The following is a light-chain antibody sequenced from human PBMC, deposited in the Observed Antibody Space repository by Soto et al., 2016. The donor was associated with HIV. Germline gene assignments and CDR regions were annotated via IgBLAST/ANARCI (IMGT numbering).Light chain of an antibody. CDR1: NIGSKT. Sequence: SYVLTQPPSLSVAPGKTASFTCGGDNIGSKTVHWYQQKPGQAPVLVVYDDSDRPSGIPERFSGSNSGTTVTLIISGVQAEDEADYYCQSADSSGSHVFGNGTKVTVL. J-gene: IGLJ1*01. CDR2: DDS. V-gene: IGLV3-21*03. CDR3: QSADSSGSHV.